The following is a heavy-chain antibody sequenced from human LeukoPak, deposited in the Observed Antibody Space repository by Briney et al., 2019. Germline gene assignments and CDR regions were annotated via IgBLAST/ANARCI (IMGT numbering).Heavy chain of an antibody. V-gene: IGHV3-7*01. Sequence: GGSLRLSCAASGFTFSSYWMSWVRQAPGKGLEWVANIKQDGSEKYYVDSVKGRFTISRDNAKNSLYLQMNSLRAEDTAVYYCARDFGDNYDYYYYGMDVWGQGTTVTVSS. D-gene: IGHD3-16*01. CDR1: GFTFSSYW. CDR3: ARDFGDNYDYYYYGMDV. J-gene: IGHJ6*02. CDR2: IKQDGSEK.